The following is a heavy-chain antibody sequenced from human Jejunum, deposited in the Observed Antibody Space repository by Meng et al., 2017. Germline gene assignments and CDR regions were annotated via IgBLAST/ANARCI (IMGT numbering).Heavy chain of an antibody. CDR1: GFTLSNYW. CDR3: VRGASGYGNFDS. J-gene: IGHJ4*02. V-gene: IGHV3-74*01. D-gene: IGHD5-12*01. Sequence: GESLKISCAASGFTLSNYWIHWVRQAPGKGLVWVSRIYTTTTYADSVKGRFTISRDTGKNTLFLQMNSLRAEDTALYYCVRGASGYGNFDSWGQGTLVTVSS. CDR2: IYTTT.